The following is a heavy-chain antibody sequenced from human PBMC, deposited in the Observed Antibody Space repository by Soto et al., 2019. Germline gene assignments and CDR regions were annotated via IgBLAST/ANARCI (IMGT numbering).Heavy chain of an antibody. CDR2: INPNSGDT. CDR3: ARQLAYCGGDCFTEPVDY. D-gene: IGHD2-21*02. J-gene: IGHJ4*02. CDR1: GYTFTSYY. Sequence: QAQLVQSGAEVKKPGASVKVSCEASGYTFTSYYMHWVRQAPGQGLEWMGWINPNSGDTKYAQKFRGRVTMTRDTSITTAYMEVKMLTSDDTAVYYCARQLAYCGGDCFTEPVDYWGQGTLVTVS. V-gene: IGHV1-2*02.